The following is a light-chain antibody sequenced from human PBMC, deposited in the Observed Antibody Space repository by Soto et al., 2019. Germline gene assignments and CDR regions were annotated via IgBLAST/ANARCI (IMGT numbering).Light chain of an antibody. CDR1: QSVSSSY. J-gene: IGKJ2*01. CDR2: GAS. Sequence: EIVLTQSPGTLSLSPGERATLSCRASQSVSSSYLAWYQQTPGQAPRLLIYGASSRATSIPDRFSGSGSGTDFTLTISRLEPEDFAVYYCQQYRSSPRTFGQGTKLEIK. V-gene: IGKV3-20*01. CDR3: QQYRSSPRT.